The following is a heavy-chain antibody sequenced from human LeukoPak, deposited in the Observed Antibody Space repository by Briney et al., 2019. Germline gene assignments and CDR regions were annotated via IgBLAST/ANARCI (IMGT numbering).Heavy chain of an antibody. J-gene: IGHJ4*02. Sequence: WVSRMNGEGTTIDYADSVKRRFTVSRDYAKNTLFLQMNNLRTEDTALYFCATARNFRFEYWGQGSLVIVSA. D-gene: IGHD1-7*01. V-gene: IGHV3-74*01. CDR2: MNGEGTTI. CDR3: ATARNFRFEY.